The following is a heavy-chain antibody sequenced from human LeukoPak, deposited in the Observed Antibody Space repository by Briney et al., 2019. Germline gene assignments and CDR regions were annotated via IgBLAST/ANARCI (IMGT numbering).Heavy chain of an antibody. D-gene: IGHD3-10*01. CDR1: GGSFSGYY. J-gene: IGHJ5*02. V-gene: IGHV4-34*01. Sequence: PSETLSLTCAVYGGSFSGYYWSWIRQPPGKGLEWIGEINHSGSTNYNPSLKSRVTISVDTSKNQFSLKLSSVTAADTAVYYCARRPARLTPRTYYYGSGPLNWFDPWGQGTLVTVSS. CDR2: INHSGST. CDR3: ARRPARLTPRTYYYGSGPLNWFDP.